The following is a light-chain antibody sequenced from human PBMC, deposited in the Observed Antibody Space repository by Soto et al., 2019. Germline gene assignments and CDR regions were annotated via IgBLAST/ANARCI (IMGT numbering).Light chain of an antibody. V-gene: IGLV4-69*01. CDR3: QTWDTAIRV. J-gene: IGLJ3*02. CDR2: LKSDGTH. CDR1: SGHSSYA. Sequence: QLVLTQSPSASASLGASVKLTCTLSSGHSSYAIAWHQQQPEKGPRCLMKLKSDGTHIKGDGIPDRFSGSSSGTERYLTISSLQFEDEADYYCQTWDTAIRVFGGGTKLTVL.